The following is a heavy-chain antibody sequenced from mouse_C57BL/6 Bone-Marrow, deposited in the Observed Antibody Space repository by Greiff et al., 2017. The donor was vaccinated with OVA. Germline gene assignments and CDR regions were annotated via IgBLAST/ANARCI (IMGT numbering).Heavy chain of an antibody. V-gene: IGHV1-72*01. CDR3: ARWNDYDPYWYFDV. D-gene: IGHD2-4*01. CDR2: IDPNSGGT. J-gene: IGHJ1*03. Sequence: QVQLKQPGAELVKPGASVKLSCKASGYTFTSYWMHWVKQRPGRDLEWIGRIDPNSGGTKYNEKFKSKATLTVDKPSSTAYMQLSSLTSEDSAVYYCARWNDYDPYWYFDVWGTGTTVTVSS. CDR1: GYTFTSYW.